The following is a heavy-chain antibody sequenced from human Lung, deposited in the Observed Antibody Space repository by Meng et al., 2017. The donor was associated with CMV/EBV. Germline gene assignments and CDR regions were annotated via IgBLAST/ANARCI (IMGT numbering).Heavy chain of an antibody. Sequence: SETLSLTCTVSGGSISSGDYYWSWIRQPPGKGLEWIGYIYYSGSTYYNPSLKSRVTISVDTSKNQFSLKLSSVTAADTAVYYCARGDWNDAFVLDYWGQGTXVTVSS. J-gene: IGHJ4*02. CDR1: GGSISSGDYY. V-gene: IGHV4-30-4*08. CDR3: ARGDWNDAFVLDY. CDR2: IYYSGST. D-gene: IGHD1-1*01.